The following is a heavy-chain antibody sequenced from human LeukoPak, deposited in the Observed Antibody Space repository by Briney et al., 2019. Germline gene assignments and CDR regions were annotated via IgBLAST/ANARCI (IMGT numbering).Heavy chain of an antibody. J-gene: IGHJ4*02. Sequence: GGSLRLSCAASGFTVSSNYMSWVRQAPGKGLEWVSVIYSGGSTYYADSVKGRFTISRDNSKNTLYLQMNSLRAEDTAVYYCARNYYDSSGYYVGSPPFFDYWGQGTLVTASS. D-gene: IGHD3-22*01. CDR3: ARNYYDSSGYYVGSPPFFDY. V-gene: IGHV3-66*02. CDR2: IYSGGST. CDR1: GFTVSSNY.